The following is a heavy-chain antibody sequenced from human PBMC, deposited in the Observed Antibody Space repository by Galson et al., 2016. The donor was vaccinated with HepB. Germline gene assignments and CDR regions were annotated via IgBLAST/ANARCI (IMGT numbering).Heavy chain of an antibody. CDR1: GDSVSSNSAT. J-gene: IGHJ6*02. Sequence: CAISGDSVSSNSATWNWIRQSPSRGLEWLGRTYYRSKWYNDYALSVKSRITINPDTSKNQFSLQLNSVTPEDTAVYYCARVRSGYSGYANPYYYGMDVWSQGTTATVSS. CDR3: ARVRSGYSGYANPYYYGMDV. D-gene: IGHD5-12*01. V-gene: IGHV6-1*01. CDR2: TYYRSKWYN.